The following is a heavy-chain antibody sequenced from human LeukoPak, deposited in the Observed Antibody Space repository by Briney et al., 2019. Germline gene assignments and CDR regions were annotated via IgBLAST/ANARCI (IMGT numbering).Heavy chain of an antibody. CDR1: GFTFSGSA. V-gene: IGHV3-73*01. CDR3: TRPSSDYGDYYYYYGMDV. Sequence: GGSLRLSCAASGFTFSGSAMHWVRQASGKGLEWVGRIRSKANSYATAYAASVKGRFTISRDDSKNTAYLQMNSLKTEDTAVYYCTRPSSDYGDYYYYYGMDVWGQGTTVTVSS. J-gene: IGHJ6*02. D-gene: IGHD4-17*01. CDR2: IRSKANSYAT.